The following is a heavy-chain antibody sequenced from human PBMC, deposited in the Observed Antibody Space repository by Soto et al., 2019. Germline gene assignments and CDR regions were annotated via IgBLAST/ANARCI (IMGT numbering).Heavy chain of an antibody. J-gene: IGHJ6*03. D-gene: IGHD4-17*01. V-gene: IGHV1-18*01. CDR2: ISTYNGNT. Sequence: ASVKVSCKASGYTFTNYGFTWVRQAPGQGLEWMGWISTYNGNTKYAQKVQGRLTMTTDTSTSTANMELTSLRSDDTAVYYCASTTVTASYYYMDVWGRGTSVIVSS. CDR1: GYTFTNYG. CDR3: ASTTVTASYYYMDV.